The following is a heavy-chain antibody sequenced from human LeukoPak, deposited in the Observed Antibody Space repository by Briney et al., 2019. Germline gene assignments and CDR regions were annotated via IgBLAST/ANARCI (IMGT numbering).Heavy chain of an antibody. J-gene: IGHJ4*02. D-gene: IGHD3-3*01. CDR3: AKVFGGFLEWLLYPSYFDY. CDR2: ISYDGSNK. V-gene: IGHV3-30-3*01. Sequence: PGRSLRLSCAASGFTFSSYAMHWVRQAPGKGLEWVAVISYDGSNKYYADSVKGRFTISRDNSKNTLYLQMNSLRAEDTAVYYCAKVFGGFLEWLLYPSYFDYWGQGTLVTVSS. CDR1: GFTFSSYA.